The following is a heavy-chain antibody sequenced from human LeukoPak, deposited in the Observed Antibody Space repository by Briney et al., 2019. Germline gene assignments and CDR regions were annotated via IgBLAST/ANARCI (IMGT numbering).Heavy chain of an antibody. CDR2: ISSSSSYI. V-gene: IGHV3-21*01. CDR1: GFNFSSYS. J-gene: IGHJ4*02. D-gene: IGHD6-13*01. Sequence: PGGSLRLSCAACGFNFSSYSMIWVRQAPGKGLEWVSSISSSSSYIYYADSVKGRFTISRDNAKNSLYLQMNSLRAEDTAVYYCASHPGIAAAGTVYWGQGTLVTVSS. CDR3: ASHPGIAAAGTVY.